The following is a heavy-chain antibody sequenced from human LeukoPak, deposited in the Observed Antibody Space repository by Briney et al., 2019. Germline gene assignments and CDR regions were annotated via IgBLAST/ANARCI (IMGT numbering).Heavy chain of an antibody. CDR1: GFTFSSFA. CDR3: AKSRSGWFWGYFDY. CDR2: ISSSGGNT. V-gene: IGHV3-23*01. Sequence: GGSLRLSCAASGFTFSSFAMSWVRQAPGRGLEWVSAISSSGGNTSYADSVKGRFTISRDNSKNTLYLQMNSLGAEDTAVYYCAKSRSGWFWGYFDYWGQGTLVTVSS. D-gene: IGHD6-19*01. J-gene: IGHJ4*02.